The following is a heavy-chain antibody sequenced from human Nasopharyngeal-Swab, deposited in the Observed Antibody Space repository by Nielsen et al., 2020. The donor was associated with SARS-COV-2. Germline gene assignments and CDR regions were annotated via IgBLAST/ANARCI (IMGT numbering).Heavy chain of an antibody. CDR1: GGSFSGYY. Sequence: SETLSLTCAVYGGSFSGYYWSWIRQPPGKGLEWIGKINHRGSTNYNPSLKSRVTISVDTSKNQFSLKLSSVTAADTAVYYCAGVLCSSTSCYGVGNYYYGMDVWGQGTTVTVSS. CDR2: INHRGST. J-gene: IGHJ6*02. V-gene: IGHV4-34*01. CDR3: AGVLCSSTSCYGVGNYYYGMDV. D-gene: IGHD2-2*01.